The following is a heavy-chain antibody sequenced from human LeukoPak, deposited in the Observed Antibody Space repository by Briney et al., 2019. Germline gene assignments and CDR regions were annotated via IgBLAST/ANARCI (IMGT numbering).Heavy chain of an antibody. J-gene: IGHJ3*02. CDR2: INPNSGGT. CDR3: ASCDIVVLPAAQAGDAFDI. V-gene: IGHV1-2*02. D-gene: IGHD2-2*01. Sequence: ASVKVSCKASGYTFTGYYMHWVRQAPGQGLEWMGWINPNSGGTNYAQNFQGRVTMTTDTSISTAYMELSRLRSDDTAVYYCASCDIVVLPAAQAGDAFDIWGQGPIVTVSS. CDR1: GYTFTGYY.